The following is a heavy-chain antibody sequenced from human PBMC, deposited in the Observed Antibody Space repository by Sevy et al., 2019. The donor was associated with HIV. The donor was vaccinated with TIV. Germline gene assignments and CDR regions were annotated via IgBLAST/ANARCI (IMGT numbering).Heavy chain of an antibody. CDR1: GGSISSGGYY. CDR3: ARVSRITHYYDSSGYYLEAFDI. V-gene: IGHV4-31*03. D-gene: IGHD3-22*01. J-gene: IGHJ3*02. CDR2: IYDSGST. Sequence: SETPSLTCTVSGGSISSGGYYWSWIRQHPGKGLEWIGYIYDSGSTYYNPSLKSRVTISVDTSKNQFSLKLSSVTAADTAVYYCARVSRITHYYDSSGYYLEAFDIWGQGTMVTVSS.